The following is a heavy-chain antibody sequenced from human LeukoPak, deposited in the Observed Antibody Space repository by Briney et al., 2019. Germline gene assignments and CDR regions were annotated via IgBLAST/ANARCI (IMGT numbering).Heavy chain of an antibody. CDR1: GDSASSNSAA. CDR2: TYYRSKWYI. D-gene: IGHD6-19*01. CDR3: ARERGYSGAWYPDY. J-gene: IGHJ4*02. Sequence: SQTLSLTCAISGDSASSNSAAWNWIRQSPSRGLEWLGRTYYRSKWYIDSAESVKSRITINPDTSKNQFSLQLNSVTPEDTAVYYCARERGYSGAWYPDYWGQGTLVTVSS. V-gene: IGHV6-1*01.